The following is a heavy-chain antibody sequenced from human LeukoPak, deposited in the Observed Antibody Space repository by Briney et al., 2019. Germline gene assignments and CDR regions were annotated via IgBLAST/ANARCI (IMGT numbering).Heavy chain of an antibody. V-gene: IGHV3-53*01. D-gene: IGHD3-22*01. CDR1: GFTVSSNY. CDR3: ARGTYYYDSSGYYYGIWFDP. J-gene: IGHJ5*02. CDR2: IYSGGST. Sequence: GGSLRLSCAASGFTVSSNYMSWVRQAPGKGLEWVSVIYSGGSTYYADSVKGRFTISRDNSKNTLYLQMNSLRAEDTAVYYCARGTYYYDSSGYYYGIWFDPWGQGTLVTVSS.